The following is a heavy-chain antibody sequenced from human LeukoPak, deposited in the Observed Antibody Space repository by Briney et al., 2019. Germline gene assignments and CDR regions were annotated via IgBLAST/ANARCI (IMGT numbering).Heavy chain of an antibody. V-gene: IGHV3-73*01. CDR2: IRSKANSYAT. J-gene: IGHJ4*02. CDR3: TRQGRYSGSYLADY. CDR1: GFTFSGSA. Sequence: GSLRLSCAASGFTFSGSAMHWVRQASGKGLEWVGRIRSKANSYATAYAASVKGRFTISRDDSKSTAYLQMNSLKTEDTAVYYCTRQGRYSGSYLADYWGQGTLVTVSS. D-gene: IGHD1-26*01.